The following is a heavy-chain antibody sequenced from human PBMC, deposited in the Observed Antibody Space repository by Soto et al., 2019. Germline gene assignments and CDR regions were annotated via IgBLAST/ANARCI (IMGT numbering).Heavy chain of an antibody. CDR2: IYYSGNT. CDR3: ASSSLYGMDV. J-gene: IGHJ6*02. CDR1: GDSISSGYY. V-gene: IGHV4-30-4*01. Sequence: SETLSLTCAVSGDSISSGYYWSWIRQPPGKGLEWIGNIYYSGNTYYNPSLKSRLFISIDTSKNQFSLKVGSVTAADTAVYYCASSSLYGMDVWGQGTTVTVSS.